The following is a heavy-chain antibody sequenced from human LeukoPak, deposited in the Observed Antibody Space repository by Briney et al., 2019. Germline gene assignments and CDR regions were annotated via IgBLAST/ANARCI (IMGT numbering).Heavy chain of an antibody. CDR3: ARPGDSSGYYNWFDP. J-gene: IGHJ5*02. D-gene: IGHD3-22*01. V-gene: IGHV4-39*01. CDR2: IYYGGST. Sequence: SETLSLTCTVSGGSISSSSYYWGWIRQPPGKGLEWIGSIYYGGSTYYNPSLKSRVTISVDTSKNQFSLKLSSVTAADTAVYYCARPGDSSGYYNWFDPWGQGTLVTVSS. CDR1: GGSISSSSYY.